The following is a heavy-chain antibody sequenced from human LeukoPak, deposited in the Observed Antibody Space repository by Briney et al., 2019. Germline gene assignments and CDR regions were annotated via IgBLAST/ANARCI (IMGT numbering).Heavy chain of an antibody. D-gene: IGHD1-14*01. CDR3: AKGNPAVY. J-gene: IGHJ4*02. CDR1: GFTFSSYG. V-gene: IGHV3-30*18. CDR2: ISYDGSNK. Sequence: GRSLRLSCAASGFTFSSYGMHWVRQAPGKGLEWVAVISYDGSNKYYADSVKGRFTISRDNSKNTLYLQMNSLRAEDTAVYYCAKGNPAVYWGQGTLVTVSS.